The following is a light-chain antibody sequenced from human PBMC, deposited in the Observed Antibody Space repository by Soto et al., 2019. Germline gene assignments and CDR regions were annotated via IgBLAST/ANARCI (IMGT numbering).Light chain of an antibody. J-gene: IGKJ5*01. CDR2: DAS. Sequence: ELVMKQSPATLSVSPGERATLSCRASQNINRYLAWYHQKPGQPPRLLIYDASTRATGIPARFSGSGSGTDFTLTISSLEPEDFAVYYCQQRSNWPITFGLGTRLEIK. V-gene: IGKV3-11*01. CDR3: QQRSNWPIT. CDR1: QNINRY.